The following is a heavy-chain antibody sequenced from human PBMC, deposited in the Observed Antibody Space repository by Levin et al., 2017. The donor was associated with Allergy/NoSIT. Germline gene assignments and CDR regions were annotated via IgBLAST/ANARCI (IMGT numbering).Heavy chain of an antibody. CDR2: ISYDGSNK. J-gene: IGHJ6*02. Sequence: GGSLRLSCAASGFTFSSYAMHWVRQAPGKGLEWVAVISYDGSNKYYADSVKGRFTISRDNSKNTLYLQMNSLRAEDTAVYYCARDRRITMVPPPRYGMDVWGQGTTVTVSS. V-gene: IGHV3-30-3*01. CDR1: GFTFSSYA. D-gene: IGHD3-10*01. CDR3: ARDRRITMVPPPRYGMDV.